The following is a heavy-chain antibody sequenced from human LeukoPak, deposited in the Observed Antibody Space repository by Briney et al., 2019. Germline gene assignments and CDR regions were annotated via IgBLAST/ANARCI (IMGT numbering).Heavy chain of an antibody. D-gene: IGHD2-2*01. CDR2: ISGSGGST. CDR3: SKAAEYCSIRGWVALYDLDY. J-gene: IGHJ4*02. V-gene: IGHV3-23*01. Sequence: GVSPRLPCAASGFIFRRHSMSWVRQAPAKGLEGVSAISGSGGSTYYADSVKGRFTISRDNSKSTLYLLMNSLLAERTAVCYCSKAAEYCSIRGWVALYDLDYWGQGTLVTVSS. CDR1: GFIFRRHS.